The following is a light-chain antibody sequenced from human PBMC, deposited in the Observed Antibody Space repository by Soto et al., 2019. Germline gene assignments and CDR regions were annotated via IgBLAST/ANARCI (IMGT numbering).Light chain of an antibody. V-gene: IGLV2-14*03. CDR1: SSDVGAYNY. J-gene: IGLJ1*01. CDR2: DVS. CDR3: SSYTSSNTLGV. Sequence: QSALTQPASVSGSPGQSITISCTGTSSDVGAYNYVSWYQQHPGKAPKLLIYDVSNRPSGVSNRFSGSKSGNTASLTISGLQAEDEADYYCSSYTSSNTLGVFGTGTKLTDL.